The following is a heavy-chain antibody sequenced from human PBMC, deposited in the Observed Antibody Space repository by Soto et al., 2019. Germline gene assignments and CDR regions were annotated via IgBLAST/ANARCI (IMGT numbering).Heavy chain of an antibody. J-gene: IGHJ4*02. CDR2: ISGGGGST. D-gene: IGHD3-10*01. CDR3: VKHQVSLVRGISPFDY. CDR1: GFTFSNYA. V-gene: IGHV3-23*01. Sequence: PGGSLRLSCAAAGFTFSNYAMSWVRQAPGKGLDWVSAISGGGGSTYYADSVRGRLTISRDNSKNTVYLQMNSLRAEDTAVYYCVKHQVSLVRGISPFDYWGQGALVTVSS.